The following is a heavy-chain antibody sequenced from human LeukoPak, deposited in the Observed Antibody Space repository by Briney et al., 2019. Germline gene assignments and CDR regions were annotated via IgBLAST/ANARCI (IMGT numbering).Heavy chain of an antibody. V-gene: IGHV3-48*01. D-gene: IGHD3-3*01. J-gene: IGHJ4*02. CDR3: ARAYYDFWSGYDY. Sequence: PGGSLRLSCAVSGFTFSSYSMNWVRQAPGKGLEWVSYISSSSTTIYYTDSVKGRFTISRDNAKNSLYLQMNSLRAEDTAVYYCARAYYDFWSGYDYWGQGTLVTVSS. CDR1: GFTFSSYS. CDR2: ISSSSTTI.